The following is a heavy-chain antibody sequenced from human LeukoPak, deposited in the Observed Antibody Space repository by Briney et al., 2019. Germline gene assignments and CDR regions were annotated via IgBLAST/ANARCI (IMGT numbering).Heavy chain of an antibody. CDR1: GGSISSGDYY. Sequence: SETLSLTCTVSGGSISSGDYYWSWIRQPPGKGLEWIGYIYYSGSTYYNPSLKSRVTISVDTSKNQFSLKLSSVTAADTAVYYCARGSRDGYKKGARDYFDYWGQGTLVTVSS. V-gene: IGHV4-30-4*01. CDR3: ARGSRDGYKKGARDYFDY. J-gene: IGHJ4*02. D-gene: IGHD5-24*01. CDR2: IYYSGST.